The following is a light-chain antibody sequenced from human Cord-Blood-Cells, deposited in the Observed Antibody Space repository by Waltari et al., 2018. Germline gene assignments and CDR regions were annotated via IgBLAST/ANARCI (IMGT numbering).Light chain of an antibody. CDR2: GAS. V-gene: IGKV3-20*01. CDR1: QSVSSSY. CDR3: QQYGSSPTWT. Sequence: DIVLTQSPGTLSLSPGERDTLSCRASQSVSSSYLAWYQQKPGQAPRLLIYGASSRATGIPDRFSGSGSATDFTLTISRLEPEDFAVYYCQQYGSSPTWTSGQGTKVEIK. J-gene: IGKJ1*01.